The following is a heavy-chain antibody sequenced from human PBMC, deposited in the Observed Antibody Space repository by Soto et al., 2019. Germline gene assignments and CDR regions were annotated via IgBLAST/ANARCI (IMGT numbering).Heavy chain of an antibody. CDR1: GGSISSYY. CDR3: ARRWGPTFDF. CDR2: IYYSGST. J-gene: IGHJ4*02. V-gene: IGHV4-59*01. Sequence: SEILSLTCTVSGGSISSYYWSWIRQPPGKGLEWIGYIYYSGSTNYNPSLKSRVTISVDTSKNQFSLKLSSVTAADTAVYYCARRWGPTFDFWGQGTLVTVSS. D-gene: IGHD1-26*01.